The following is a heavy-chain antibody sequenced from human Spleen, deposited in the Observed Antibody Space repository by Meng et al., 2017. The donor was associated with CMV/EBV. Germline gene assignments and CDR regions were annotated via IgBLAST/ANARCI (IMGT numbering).Heavy chain of an antibody. CDR1: GGFFIGYD. Sequence: SETLSLTCAVYGGFFIGYDWSWIRQSPGKGLEWIGEINHRGSTNYNPSLKSRLTISVDTSKNQFSLKLNSVTAADTAVYYCARGSTSVTMIVVVITAASLAYDSWGQGTLVTVSS. CDR3: ARGSTSVTMIVVVITAASLAYDS. CDR2: INHRGST. J-gene: IGHJ4*02. V-gene: IGHV4-34*01. D-gene: IGHD3-22*01.